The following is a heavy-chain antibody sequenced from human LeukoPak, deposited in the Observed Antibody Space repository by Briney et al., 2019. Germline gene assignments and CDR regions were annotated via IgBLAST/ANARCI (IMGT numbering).Heavy chain of an antibody. CDR2: IRSKVYGGTT. J-gene: IGHJ4*02. D-gene: IGHD4-23*01. Sequence: PGGSLRLSCRSSGFTFGDYVTTWVRQAPGKGLEWVGFIRSKVYGGTTEYAASVKGRFIISRDDSKSIAYLQMNSLETEDTAVYYCTRDYGGFDYWGRGTLVTVSS. V-gene: IGHV3-49*04. CDR1: GFTFGDYV. CDR3: TRDYGGFDY.